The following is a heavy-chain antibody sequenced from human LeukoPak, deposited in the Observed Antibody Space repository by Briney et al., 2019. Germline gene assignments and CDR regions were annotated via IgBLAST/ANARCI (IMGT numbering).Heavy chain of an antibody. J-gene: IGHJ6*02. CDR2: INHEGGAI. CDR3: ATYINWVAGDV. Sequence: GGSLRLSCAASGFTFSESWMTWVRQVSGQGLEWVAHINHEGGAIQYVDSVKGRFTISRDNAKGSVFLQMNSLRAEDTAIYHCATYINWVAGDVWGQGTTVIVSS. D-gene: IGHD1-1*01. CDR1: GFTFSESW. V-gene: IGHV3-7*01.